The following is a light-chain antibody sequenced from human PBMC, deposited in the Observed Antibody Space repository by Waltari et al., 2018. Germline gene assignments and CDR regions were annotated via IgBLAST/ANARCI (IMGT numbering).Light chain of an antibody. CDR1: QIGSNS. J-gene: IGLJ1*01. CDR2: DDS. CDR3: QVWDSSSDCYV. Sequence: SYVLTQPPSVSVAPGQTARITCGGNQIGSNSVHWYQQKAGQAPVVVVYDDSDRPSGIPERFSGSNSGNTATLTISRVEAGDEATYYCQVWDSSSDCYVFGTGTEVTVL. V-gene: IGLV3-21*02.